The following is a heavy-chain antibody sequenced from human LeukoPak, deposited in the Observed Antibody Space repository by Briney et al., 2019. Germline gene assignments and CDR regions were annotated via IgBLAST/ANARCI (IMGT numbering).Heavy chain of an antibody. D-gene: IGHD3-22*01. CDR3: AKDRHYDSSGFDY. CDR1: GFTFDDYA. J-gene: IGHJ4*02. Sequence: GRSLRLSCAASGFTFDDYAMPWVRHAPGKGLEWVSGISWNSGSIGYADSVKGRFTISRDNAKNSLYLQMNSLRAEDTALYYCAKDRHYDSSGFDYWGQGTLVTVSS. CDR2: ISWNSGSI. V-gene: IGHV3-9*01.